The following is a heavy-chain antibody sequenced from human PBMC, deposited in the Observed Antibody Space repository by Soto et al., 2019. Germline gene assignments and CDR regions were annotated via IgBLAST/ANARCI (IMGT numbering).Heavy chain of an antibody. CDR3: TQDGGSRDWLTVN. CDR2: ITGGGDNT. Sequence: EVQLLESGGDLVQPGGSLRLSCAASGFTFTSYAMSWIRQAPGKGLEWVSAITGGGDNTYYADSVKGCFTISRDNSKNTLYLPMNCLRAEDTAFYYCTQDGGSRDWLTVNWGQGTLVTVSS. V-gene: IGHV3-23*01. J-gene: IGHJ4*02. CDR1: GFTFTSYA. D-gene: IGHD3-9*01.